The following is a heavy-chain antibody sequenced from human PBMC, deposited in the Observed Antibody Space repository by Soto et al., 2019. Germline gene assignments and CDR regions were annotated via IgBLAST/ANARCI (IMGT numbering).Heavy chain of an antibody. CDR3: AMGDGPYFYYVIDV. D-gene: IGHD2-21*01. CDR2: IIPLLGST. CDR1: GGPFSSQA. J-gene: IGHJ6*02. V-gene: IGHV1-69*01. Sequence: QVQVEQSGAEVKKPGSSLKVSCKTSGGPFSSQAFNWVRQARGHGLELMGGIIPLLGSTTYAQKFQDRVTVTADESTSTVYMELRSLRSEDTATYFCAMGDGPYFYYVIDVWGRGTTVTVSS.